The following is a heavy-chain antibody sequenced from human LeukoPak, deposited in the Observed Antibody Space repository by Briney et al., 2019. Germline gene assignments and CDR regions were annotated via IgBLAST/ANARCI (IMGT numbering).Heavy chain of an antibody. V-gene: IGHV3-33*01. Sequence: GGSLRLSCAASGFTFSSYGMHWVRQAPGKGLEWVAVIWYDGSNKYYADSVKGRLTISRDNSKNTLYLQMNSLRAEDTAVYYCARDRYYDSSGFDYWGQGTLVTVSS. CDR2: IWYDGSNK. CDR1: GFTFSSYG. J-gene: IGHJ4*02. CDR3: ARDRYYDSSGFDY. D-gene: IGHD3-22*01.